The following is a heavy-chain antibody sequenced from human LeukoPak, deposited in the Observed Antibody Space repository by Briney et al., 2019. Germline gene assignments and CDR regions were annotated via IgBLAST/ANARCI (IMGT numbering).Heavy chain of an antibody. CDR2: ISGSGDST. J-gene: IGHJ4*02. CDR3: AKSIADFWSGFYPSYFDY. D-gene: IGHD3-3*01. V-gene: IGHV3-23*01. CDR1: GFPFSSYA. Sequence: PGGSLRLSCAASGFPFSSYAMSWVRQAPGKGLEWFSGISGSGDSTYYADSVKGRFTISRDNSKHTLYLQMNSLRAEDTAVYYCAKSIADFWSGFYPSYFDYWGQGTLVTVSS.